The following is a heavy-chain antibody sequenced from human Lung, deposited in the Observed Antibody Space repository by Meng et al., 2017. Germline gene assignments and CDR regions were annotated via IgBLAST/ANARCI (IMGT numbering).Heavy chain of an antibody. J-gene: IGHJ4*02. CDR1: GGSLSDYY. V-gene: IGHV4-34*01. CDR3: ARGPTTMAHDFDY. D-gene: IGHD4-11*01. Sequence: QLQLQQLGAGLLKPSETLSLTCVVSGGSLSDYYWSWIRQPPGKGLEWIGEINHSGSTNYNPSLESRATISVDTSQNNLSLKLSSVTAADSAVYYCARGPTTMAHDFDYWGQGTLVTVSS. CDR2: INHSGST.